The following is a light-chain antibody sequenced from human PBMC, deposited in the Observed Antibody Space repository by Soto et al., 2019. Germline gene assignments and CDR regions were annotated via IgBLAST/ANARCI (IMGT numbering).Light chain of an antibody. Sequence: QSALTQPASVSGSPGQSLTISCTGTSSDIGGYDFVSWYRQQPGKAPKLLIYEVSHRPSGVSSRFSASKSGNTASLTISGLQAEDEVDYYCSSYTISSTTVFGTGTKLTVL. CDR3: SSYTISSTTV. CDR1: SSDIGGYDF. J-gene: IGLJ1*01. CDR2: EVS. V-gene: IGLV2-14*01.